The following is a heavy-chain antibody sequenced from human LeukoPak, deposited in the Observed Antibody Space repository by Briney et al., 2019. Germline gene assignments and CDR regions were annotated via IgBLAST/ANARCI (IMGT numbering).Heavy chain of an antibody. CDR1: GYTFTSYG. D-gene: IGHD2-15*01. CDR2: ISAYNGNT. Sequence: GASVKVSCKASGYTFTSYGISWVRQAPGQGLEWMGWISAYNGNTNYAQKLQGRVTMTTDTSTSTAYMELRSLRSDDTAVYYCARAYLRALVVAYAFDIWGQGTMVTVSS. J-gene: IGHJ3*02. CDR3: ARAYLRALVVAYAFDI. V-gene: IGHV1-18*01.